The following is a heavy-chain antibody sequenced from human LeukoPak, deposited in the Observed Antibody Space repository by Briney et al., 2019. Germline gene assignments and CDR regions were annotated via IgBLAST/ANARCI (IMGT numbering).Heavy chain of an antibody. J-gene: IGHJ4*02. D-gene: IGHD3-22*01. V-gene: IGHV4-31*03. Sequence: SQTLSLTCTVSGGSISSGGYYWSWIRQHPGKGLEWIGYIYYSGSTYYNPSLKSRVTISVDTSKNQFSLKLSSVTAADTAVYYCARRRGTYDSSGLYYFGYWGQGTLVTVSS. CDR1: GGSISSGGYY. CDR2: IYYSGST. CDR3: ARRRGTYDSSGLYYFGY.